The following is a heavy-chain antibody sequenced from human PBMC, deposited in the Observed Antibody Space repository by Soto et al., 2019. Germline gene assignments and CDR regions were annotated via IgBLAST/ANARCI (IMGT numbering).Heavy chain of an antibody. J-gene: IGHJ5*02. CDR1: GYPFTAYY. CDR2: VNPSVNST. V-gene: IGHV1-46*01. CDR3: ARGPPRGAYTTHFDH. D-gene: IGHD1-1*01. Sequence: ASVKVSCKASGYPFTAYYIHWIRQAPGQGLQWMGRVNPSVNSTTYAEKFQGRVTVTWDTSTSTVFLEMISLRSEDSALYYCARGPPRGAYTTHFDHWGQGSLVNVS.